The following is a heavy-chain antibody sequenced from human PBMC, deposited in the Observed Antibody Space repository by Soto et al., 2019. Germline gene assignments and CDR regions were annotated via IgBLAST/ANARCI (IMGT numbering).Heavy chain of an antibody. J-gene: IGHJ4*02. D-gene: IGHD3-16*01. CDR3: ARQWGNYVCDY. V-gene: IGHV4-59*08. CDR1: GGSISSYY. CDR2: IYYRGST. Sequence: SETLSLTCTVSGGSISSYYWSWIRQPPGKGLEWIGYIYYRGSTNYNPSLKSRVTISVDTSKNQFSLKLSSVTAEDTAEYYCARQWGNYVCDYWGRGTLFTVSS.